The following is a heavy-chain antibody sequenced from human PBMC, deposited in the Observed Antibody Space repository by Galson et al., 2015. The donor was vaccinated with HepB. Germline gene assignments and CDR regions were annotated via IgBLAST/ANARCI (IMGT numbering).Heavy chain of an antibody. CDR3: ARSILRARHFDY. D-gene: IGHD1-26*01. CDR2: MDSSGNYI. V-gene: IGHV3-21*01. J-gene: IGHJ4*02. Sequence: SLRLSCAASGFAFSSYSMNWVRQAPGKGLEWVSSMDSSGNYIYYADSLGGRFTISRDNAENSLYLQMNSLRAEDTAVYYCARSILRARHFDYWGQGTLLTVSS. CDR1: GFAFSSYS.